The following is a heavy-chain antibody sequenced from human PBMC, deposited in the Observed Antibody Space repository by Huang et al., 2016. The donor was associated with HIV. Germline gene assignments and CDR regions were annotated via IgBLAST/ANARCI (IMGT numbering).Heavy chain of an antibody. Sequence: QLLLQESGPGLVKPSEALALTCAVSGGSIRSSDYHWGWIRQPPGTGLEWSGGIYYKGSTHYRPSRKSRVTIAVDTSKNLFFLNLTSMTAADTAVYYCARHREGPVAYYSGWGSHLNYMDVWGRGRTVVVSS. D-gene: IGHD3-10*01. CDR3: ARHREGPVAYYSGWGSHLNYMDV. CDR1: GGSIRSSDYH. V-gene: IGHV4-39*01. CDR2: IYYKGST. J-gene: IGHJ6*03.